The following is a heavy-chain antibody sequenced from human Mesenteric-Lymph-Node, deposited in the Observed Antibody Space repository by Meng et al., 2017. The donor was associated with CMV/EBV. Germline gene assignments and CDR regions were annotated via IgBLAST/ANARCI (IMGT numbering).Heavy chain of an antibody. J-gene: IGHJ4*02. CDR1: GSTFTNYA. CDR3: ARGDPQQIGWASYFDY. D-gene: IGHD3-16*01. V-gene: IGHV7-4-1*02. CDR2: INTTTGNP. Sequence: SGSTFTNYAMNWVRQAPGQGLEWMGWINTTTGNPTYAQGFTGRFVFSLGTSVSTAYLQINSLKAEDTAVYYCARGDPQQIGWASYFDYWGQGTLVTVSS.